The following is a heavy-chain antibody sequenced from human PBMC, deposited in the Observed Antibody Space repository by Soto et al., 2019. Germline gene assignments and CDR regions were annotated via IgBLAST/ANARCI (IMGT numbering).Heavy chain of an antibody. CDR2: ISAYNGNT. V-gene: IGHV1-18*01. Sequence: GASVKVSCKASGYTFTSYGISWVRQAPGQGLEWMGWISAYNGNTNYAQKFQGRVTMTRDTSTSTVYMELSSLRSEDTAVYFCARDPGAASFDFWAQGTLVTVSS. D-gene: IGHD2-15*01. CDR1: GYTFTSYG. CDR3: ARDPGAASFDF. J-gene: IGHJ4*02.